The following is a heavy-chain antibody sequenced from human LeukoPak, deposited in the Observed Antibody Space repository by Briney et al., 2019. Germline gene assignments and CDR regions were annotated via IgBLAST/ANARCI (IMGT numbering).Heavy chain of an antibody. CDR2: ISSDGNSK. Sequence: GGSLRLSCAGSEFTFSSYSMNWVRQAPGKGLDWVALISSDGNSKYYADSVKGRFSISRDNSKNTLYLQMNTLRVEDTAVYYCASPQRYCSTASCPRPLGYWGQGTLVTVSS. J-gene: IGHJ4*02. CDR1: EFTFSSYS. V-gene: IGHV3-30*03. CDR3: ASPQRYCSTASCPRPLGY. D-gene: IGHD2-2*01.